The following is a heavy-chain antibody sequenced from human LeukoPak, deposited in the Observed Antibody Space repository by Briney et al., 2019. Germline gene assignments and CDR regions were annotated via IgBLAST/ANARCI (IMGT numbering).Heavy chain of an antibody. CDR2: IYHSGST. CDR1: GGSISSGGYS. J-gene: IGHJ5*02. V-gene: IGHV4-30-2*01. CDR3: ARVFSDGANPWFDP. Sequence: PSETLSLTCAVSGGSISSGGYSWSWIRQPPGKGLEWIGYIYHSGSTYYNPSLKSRVTISVDRSKNQFSLKLSSVTAADTAVYYCARVFSDGANPWFDPWGQGTLVTVSS. D-gene: IGHD4/OR15-4a*01.